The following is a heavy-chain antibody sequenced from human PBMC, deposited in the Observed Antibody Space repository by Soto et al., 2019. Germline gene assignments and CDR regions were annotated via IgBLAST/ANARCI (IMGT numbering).Heavy chain of an antibody. CDR3: ARDSGGNGYYYYGMDV. Sequence: SCEASGFTFSSYAMHWVRQAPGKGLEWVAVISYDGSNKYYADSVKGRFTISRDNSKNTLYLQMNSLRAEDTAVYYCARDSGGNGYYYYGMDVWGQGTTVTVSS. D-gene: IGHD2-15*01. CDR2: ISYDGSNK. CDR1: GFTFSSYA. V-gene: IGHV3-30-3*01. J-gene: IGHJ6*02.